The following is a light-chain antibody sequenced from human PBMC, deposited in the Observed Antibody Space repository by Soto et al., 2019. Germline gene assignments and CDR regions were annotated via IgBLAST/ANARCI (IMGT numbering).Light chain of an antibody. J-gene: IGKJ1*01. Sequence: DNQMTTSPSTVSASVGDSVTITCRASQSISSWLAWYQQKPGKATKLLIYDASSLESGVTSRFSGSGSGTEFTLTISSLQTDDCATYYCQQYNSYSPTFGQGTKV. CDR1: QSISSW. CDR2: DAS. V-gene: IGKV1-5*01. CDR3: QQYNSYSPT.